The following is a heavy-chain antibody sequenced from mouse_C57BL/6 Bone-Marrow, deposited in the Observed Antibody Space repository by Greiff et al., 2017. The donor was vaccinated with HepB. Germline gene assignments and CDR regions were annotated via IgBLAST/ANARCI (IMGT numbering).Heavy chain of an antibody. V-gene: IGHV2-6*01. J-gene: IGHJ4*01. CDR2: IWGVGST. CDR3: AIIYYDYDGYYAMDY. Sequence: VKLMESGPGLVAPSQSLSITCTVSGFSLTSYGVDWVRQSPGKGLEWLGVIWGVGSTNYNSALNSRLSISKDNSKSQVFLKMNSLQTDDTAMYYCAIIYYDYDGYYAMDYWGQGTSVTVSS. CDR1: GFSLTSYG. D-gene: IGHD2-4*01.